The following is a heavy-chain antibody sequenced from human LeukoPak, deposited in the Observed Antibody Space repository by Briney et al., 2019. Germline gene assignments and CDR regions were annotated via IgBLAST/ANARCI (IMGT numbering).Heavy chain of an antibody. CDR3: AKDGRSRPCGMDV. Sequence: GGSLRLSCAASGFTFDDYAMHWVRQAPGKGLEWVSGISWNSGSIGYADSVKGRFTISRDNAKNSLYLQMNSLRAEDTALYYCAKDGRSRPCGMDVWGQGTTVTVSS. V-gene: IGHV3-9*01. CDR2: ISWNSGSI. CDR1: GFTFDDYA. J-gene: IGHJ6*02. D-gene: IGHD2-15*01.